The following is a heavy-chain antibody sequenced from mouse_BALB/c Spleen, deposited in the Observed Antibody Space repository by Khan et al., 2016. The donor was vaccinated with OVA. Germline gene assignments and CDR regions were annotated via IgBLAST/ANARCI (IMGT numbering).Heavy chain of an antibody. CDR3: ARDYWFVY. Sequence: EVELVESGGGLVKPGGSLKVSCAASGFTFSNYGMSWVRQTPDKSLQWVASISSGGNTYYPDNAKGRFTISTENDRNILYLQMNSLRSEDTAIYYCARDYWFVYWGQGTLVTVSA. CDR2: ISSGGNT. V-gene: IGHV5-6-5*01. CDR1: GFTFSNYG. J-gene: IGHJ3*01.